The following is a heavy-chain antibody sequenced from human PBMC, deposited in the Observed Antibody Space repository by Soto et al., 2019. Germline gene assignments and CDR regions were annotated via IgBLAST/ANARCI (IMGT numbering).Heavy chain of an antibody. D-gene: IGHD3-9*01. CDR2: IDNTGTT. CDR3: ARGREYDILTGYYKPGRYYFDY. CDR1: GGSLGGSY. J-gene: IGHJ4*02. Sequence: SETLSLTCSVPGGSLGGSYWNWIRRPPGKGLEWIGYIDNTGTTNYNPSLKTRLTMSLDTSKNQFSLKLSSVTAADTAVYYCARGREYDILTGYYKPGRYYFDYWGQGPLVTVSS. V-gene: IGHV4-59*12.